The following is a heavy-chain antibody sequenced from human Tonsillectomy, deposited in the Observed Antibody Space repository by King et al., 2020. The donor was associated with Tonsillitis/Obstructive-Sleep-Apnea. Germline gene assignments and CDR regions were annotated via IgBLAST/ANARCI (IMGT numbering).Heavy chain of an antibody. CDR1: GFTVSSNY. CDR3: ARGVPGIGPLYYYYMDV. Sequence: VQLVESGGGLIQPGGSLRLSCAASGFTVSSNYMSWVRQAPGKGLEWVSVIYSGGSTYYADSVKGRVTISRDNSKKTLCLQMNSLRAEDTAVYYCARGVPGIGPLYYYYMDVWGKGTTVTVSS. J-gene: IGHJ6*03. D-gene: IGHD6-13*01. V-gene: IGHV3-53*01. CDR2: IYSGGST.